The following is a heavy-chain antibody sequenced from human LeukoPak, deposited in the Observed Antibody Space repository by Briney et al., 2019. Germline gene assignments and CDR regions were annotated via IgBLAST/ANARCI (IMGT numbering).Heavy chain of an antibody. D-gene: IGHD4-17*01. V-gene: IGHV6-1*01. CDR1: GDSVSSNSVV. CDR2: TYYRSKWYN. CDR3: ARSRFYFDS. Sequence: SQTLSLTCAISGDSVSSNSVVWHWIRQSPSRGLEWLGRTYYRSKWYNDYAVSVKSRITINPDTSKNQFSLQLNSVTPEDTAVYYCARSRFYFDSWGQGTLVTVSS. J-gene: IGHJ4*02.